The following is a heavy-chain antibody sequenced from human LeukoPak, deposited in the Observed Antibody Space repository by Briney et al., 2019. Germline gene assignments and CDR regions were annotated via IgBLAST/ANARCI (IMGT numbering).Heavy chain of an antibody. CDR3: ARGGGLDV. Sequence: QPGGSLRLSCAASGFTFSSYWMNWARQAPGKGLEWVASINHNGNVNYYVDSVKGRFTISRDNAKNSLYLQMSNLRAEDTAVYFCARGGGLDVWGQGAMVTVSS. CDR2: INHNGNVN. D-gene: IGHD3-16*01. V-gene: IGHV3-7*03. CDR1: GFTFSSYW. J-gene: IGHJ6*02.